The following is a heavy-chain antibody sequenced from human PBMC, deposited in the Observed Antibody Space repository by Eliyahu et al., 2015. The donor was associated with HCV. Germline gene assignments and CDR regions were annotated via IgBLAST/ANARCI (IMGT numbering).Heavy chain of an antibody. D-gene: IGHD3-3*01. V-gene: IGHV1-69*01. J-gene: IGHJ6*02. Sequence: QVQLVQSGXEXTKPGSSVKVSCKXSGXTFXXYAIIWVXQSPGQGLEWXGGIIPIFGTANYAQKFQGRVTITADESTSTAYMELSSLRSEDTAVYYCARSNAHFGVVITSLGRYYGMDVWGQGTTVTVSS. CDR1: GXTFXXYA. CDR2: IIPIFGTA. CDR3: ARSNAHFGVVITSLGRYYGMDV.